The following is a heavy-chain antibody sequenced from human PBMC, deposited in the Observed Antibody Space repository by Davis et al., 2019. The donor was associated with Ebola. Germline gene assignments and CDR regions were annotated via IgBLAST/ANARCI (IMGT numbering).Heavy chain of an antibody. V-gene: IGHV4-4*02. D-gene: IGHD6-6*01. CDR2: INHSGST. J-gene: IGHJ6*02. CDR3: ARVSIAARPYGMDV. Sequence: PSETLSLTCAVSGGSISSSNWWSWVRQPPGKGLEWIGEINHSGSTNYNPSLKSRVTISVDTSKNQFSLKLSSVTAADTAVYYCARVSIAARPYGMDVWGQGTTVTVSS. CDR1: GGSISSSNW.